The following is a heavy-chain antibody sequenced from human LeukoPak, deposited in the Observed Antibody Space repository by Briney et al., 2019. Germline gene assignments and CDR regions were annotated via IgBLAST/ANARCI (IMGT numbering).Heavy chain of an antibody. CDR1: GFTFSTYS. D-gene: IGHD2-15*01. CDR3: AKDELLPTNWFDP. CDR2: ISGTGVST. Sequence: PGGSLSLSCAASGFTFSTYSMTWVRPAPGKGLEWVSGISGTGVSTYYADSVKGRFTISRNNSKNTLYLQMNGLRAEDTAIYYCAKDELLPTNWFDPWGQGTLVTVSS. J-gene: IGHJ5*02. V-gene: IGHV3-23*01.